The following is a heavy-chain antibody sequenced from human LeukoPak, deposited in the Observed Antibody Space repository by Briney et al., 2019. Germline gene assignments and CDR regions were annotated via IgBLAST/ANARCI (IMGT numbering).Heavy chain of an antibody. D-gene: IGHD2-2*01. CDR3: ATRLGYCSSTSCPRDFDY. CDR2: IIPILGIA. CDR1: GGTFSSYT. Sequence: SVKVSCKASGGTFSSYTISWVRQAPGQGLEWMGRIIPILGIANYAQKLQGRVTITADKSTSTAYMELSSLRSEDTAVYYCATRLGYCSSTSCPRDFDYWGQGTLVTVSS. V-gene: IGHV1-69*02. J-gene: IGHJ4*02.